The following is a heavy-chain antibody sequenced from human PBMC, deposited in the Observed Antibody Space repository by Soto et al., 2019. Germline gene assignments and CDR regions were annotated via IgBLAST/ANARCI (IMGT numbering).Heavy chain of an antibody. D-gene: IGHD3-10*01. CDR3: ARDKGVRGVIFPSYYYYYGMDV. CDR2: ISYDGSNK. Sequence: GGSLRLSCAASGFTFSSYAMHWVRQAPGKGLEWVAVISYDGSNKYYADSVKGRFTISRDNSKNTLYLQMNSLRAEDTAVYYCARDKGVRGVIFPSYYYYYGMDVWGQGTTVTVSS. V-gene: IGHV3-30-3*01. CDR1: GFTFSSYA. J-gene: IGHJ6*02.